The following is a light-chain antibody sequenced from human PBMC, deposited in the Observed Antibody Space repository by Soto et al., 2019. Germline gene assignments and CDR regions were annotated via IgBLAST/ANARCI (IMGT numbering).Light chain of an antibody. CDR3: QQYASSPFT. J-gene: IGKJ2*01. Sequence: EIVLTQSPGTLSLSPGERATLSCRASRSVTSNYLGWYQQKPGQAPRLLICAASSRATGIADRCSGSGSGTDFTLTVSILEPEDFALYYCQQYASSPFTFGQGTKLEI. CDR2: AAS. V-gene: IGKV3-20*01. CDR1: RSVTSNY.